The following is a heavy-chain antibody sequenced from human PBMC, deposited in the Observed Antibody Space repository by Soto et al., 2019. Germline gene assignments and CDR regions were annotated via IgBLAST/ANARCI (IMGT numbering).Heavy chain of an antibody. CDR1: GSTFPDYW. D-gene: IGHD6-19*01. J-gene: IGHJ4*02. V-gene: IGHV3-74*01. CDR3: GRVPIAVPGVGIDH. CDR2: IKLDGIET. Sequence: EVQLVESGGGLVQPGGSLRPSFAASGSTFPDYWMHWVPQAPGKGLVGVSRIKLDGIETSYADSVKGRFTISRDNAKNTLYLHMNSLRGDDTAVYYCGRVPIAVPGVGIDHCGQGTLVTVSS.